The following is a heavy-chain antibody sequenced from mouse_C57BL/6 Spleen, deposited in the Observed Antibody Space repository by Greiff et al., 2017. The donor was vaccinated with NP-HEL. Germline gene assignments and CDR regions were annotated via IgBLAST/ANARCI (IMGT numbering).Heavy chain of an antibody. Sequence: EVHLVESGGGLVKPGGSLKLSCAASGFTFSSYAMSWVRQTPEKRLEWVGTISDGGSYTYYPDNVKGRFTISRDTAKNNLYLQMSHLKSEDTAMYYCARALTAYWYFDVWGTGTTVTVSS. CDR3: ARALTAYWYFDV. D-gene: IGHD1-3*01. CDR2: ISDGGSYT. J-gene: IGHJ1*03. V-gene: IGHV5-4*01. CDR1: GFTFSSYA.